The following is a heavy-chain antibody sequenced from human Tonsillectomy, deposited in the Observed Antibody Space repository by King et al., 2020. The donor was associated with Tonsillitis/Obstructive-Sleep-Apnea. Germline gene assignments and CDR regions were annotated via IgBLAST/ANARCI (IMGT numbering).Heavy chain of an antibody. CDR1: GFTFSNAW. Sequence: VQLVESGGGLVKPGGSLRLSCAASGFTFSNAWMNWVRQAPGKGLEWVGRIKSKTDGGTTDYAAPVKGRFTISRDDSKNTLYLQMNSLKTEDTAVYYCTTVAVVAAATDAFDIWGQGTMVTVSS. CDR2: IKSKTDGGTT. CDR3: TTVAVVAAATDAFDI. J-gene: IGHJ3*02. V-gene: IGHV3-15*07. D-gene: IGHD2-15*01.